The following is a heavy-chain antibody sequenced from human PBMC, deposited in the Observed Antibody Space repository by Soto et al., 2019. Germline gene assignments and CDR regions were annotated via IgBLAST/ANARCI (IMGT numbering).Heavy chain of an antibody. Sequence: QVQLVESGGGVVQPGRSLRLSCAASGFTFSSYGMHWVRQAPGKGLEWVAVIWYDGSNKYYADSVKGRFTISRDNSKNRRYLQMNSLRAEDTAVYYCARDVLLWFGELLPGYYYYGMDVWGQGTTVTVSS. CDR1: GFTFSSYG. J-gene: IGHJ6*02. CDR2: IWYDGSNK. V-gene: IGHV3-33*01. CDR3: ARDVLLWFGELLPGYYYYGMDV. D-gene: IGHD3-10*01.